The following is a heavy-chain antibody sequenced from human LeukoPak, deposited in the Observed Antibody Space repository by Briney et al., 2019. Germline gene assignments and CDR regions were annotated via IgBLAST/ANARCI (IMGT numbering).Heavy chain of an antibody. CDR1: GYTLTSYY. J-gene: IGHJ6*02. D-gene: IGHD3-22*01. CDR2: INPSGGST. V-gene: IGHV1-46*01. Sequence: ASVKVSCKASGYTLTSYYMHWVRQAPGQGLEWMGIINPSGGSTSYAQKFQGRVTMTRDTSTSTVYMDLSSLRSEDTTVYYCARDSVGYYSGGSGFSRYYYYGMDVWGQGTTVTVSS. CDR3: ARDSVGYYSGGSGFSRYYYYGMDV.